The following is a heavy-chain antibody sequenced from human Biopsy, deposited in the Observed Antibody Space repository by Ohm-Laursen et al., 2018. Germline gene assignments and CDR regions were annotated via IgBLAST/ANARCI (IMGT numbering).Heavy chain of an antibody. J-gene: IGHJ2*01. CDR2: VYYTGST. Sequence: SETLSLTCTVSGASIDSYYWSWIRQPPGKGLQWIGYVYYTGSTDYNPSLQSRVTISVDTSKNHFSLRLRSVTPADTAIYYCARDRGYYSDRTVPGYFDLWGRGTLVTVSS. CDR3: ARDRGYYSDRTVPGYFDL. D-gene: IGHD3-22*01. CDR1: GASIDSYY. V-gene: IGHV4-59*01.